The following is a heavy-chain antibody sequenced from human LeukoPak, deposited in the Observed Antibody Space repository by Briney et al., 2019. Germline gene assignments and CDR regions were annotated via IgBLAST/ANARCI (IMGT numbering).Heavy chain of an antibody. D-gene: IGHD1-26*01. V-gene: IGHV3-48*03. CDR3: ARSSYRYSGSYGGGDY. Sequence: PGGSLRLSCAASGFTFSSYEMNWVRQAPGKGLEWVSYVRSSGTTIYYADSVKGRFTISRDNAKNSLYLQMNSLRAEDTAVYYCARSSYRYSGSYGGGDYWGQRTLVTVSS. CDR1: GFTFSSYE. CDR2: VRSSGTTI. J-gene: IGHJ4*02.